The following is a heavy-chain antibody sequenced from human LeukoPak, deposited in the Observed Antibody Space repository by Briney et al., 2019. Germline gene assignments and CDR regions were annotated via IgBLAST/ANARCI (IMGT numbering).Heavy chain of an antibody. Sequence: GSLRLSCAASGFTFSSYWMHWIRQPPGKGLEWIGSVYHSGSTYYNPSLKSRVTISVDTSKNQFSLKLSSVTAADTAVYYCARHGNYYDTSQSDPWGQGTLVTVSS. J-gene: IGHJ5*02. D-gene: IGHD3-22*01. CDR2: VYHSGST. V-gene: IGHV4-38-2*01. CDR3: ARHGNYYDTSQSDP. CDR1: GFTFSSYW.